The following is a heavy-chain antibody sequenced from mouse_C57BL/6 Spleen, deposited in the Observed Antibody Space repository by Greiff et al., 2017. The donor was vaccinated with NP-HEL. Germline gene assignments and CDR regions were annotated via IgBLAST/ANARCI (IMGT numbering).Heavy chain of an antibody. CDR2: INPSNGGT. D-gene: IGHD2-4*01. V-gene: IGHV1-53*01. CDR1: GYAFSSYW. Sequence: QVQLQQSGAELVKPGASVKISCKASGYAFSSYWMHWVKQRPGQGLEWIGNINPSNGGTNYNEKFKSKATLTVDKSSSTAYMQLSSLTSEDSAVYYCARWGYDYRFAYWGQGTLVTVSA. J-gene: IGHJ3*01. CDR3: ARWGYDYRFAY.